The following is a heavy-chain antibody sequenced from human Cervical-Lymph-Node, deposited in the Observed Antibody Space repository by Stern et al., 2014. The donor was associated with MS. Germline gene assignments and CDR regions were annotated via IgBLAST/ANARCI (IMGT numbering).Heavy chain of an antibody. CDR2: IFPGGSDI. J-gene: IGHJ4*02. Sequence: EVQLVQSGPEVKRPGESLKISCQASGYTFTSYWIGWVRQMPGKGLEWIAIIFPGGSDIRYSPSFQGHVTISAANSSVSPYLQGNNLKTSDSAIYCCARQRYFDYWGQGTLVTVSS. CDR1: GYTFTSYW. CDR3: ARQRYFDY. V-gene: IGHV5-51*01.